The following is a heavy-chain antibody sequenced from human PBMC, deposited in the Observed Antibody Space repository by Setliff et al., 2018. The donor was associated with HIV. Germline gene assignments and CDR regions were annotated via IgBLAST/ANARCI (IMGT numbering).Heavy chain of an antibody. CDR3: VRDNSYYYGSGGHHFYGVDV. D-gene: IGHD3-10*01. V-gene: IGHV4-61*02. CDR1: GDSINSGSYH. CDR2: IYISGSA. J-gene: IGHJ6*02. Sequence: SETLSLTCTVSGDSINSGSYHWNWIRQPAGKGLEWIGRIYISGSANYNPSLKSRVTISVDTSKNQFSLKLSSVTAADTAIYYCVRDNSYYYGSGGHHFYGVDVWGQGATVTVSS.